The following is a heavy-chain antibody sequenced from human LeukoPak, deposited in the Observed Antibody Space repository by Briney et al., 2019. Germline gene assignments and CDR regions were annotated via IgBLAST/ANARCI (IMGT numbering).Heavy chain of an antibody. D-gene: IGHD6-19*01. CDR3: ARDIREWLVLHWYFDL. J-gene: IGHJ2*01. CDR2: IKQDGSEK. CDR1: GFTFSSYW. V-gene: IGHV3-7*01. Sequence: PGGSLRLSCAASGFTFSSYWMSWVRQAPGKGLEWVANIKQDGSEKYYVDSVKGRFTISRDNAENSLYLQMNSLRAENTAVYHCARDIREWLVLHWYFDLRGRGTLVTVSS.